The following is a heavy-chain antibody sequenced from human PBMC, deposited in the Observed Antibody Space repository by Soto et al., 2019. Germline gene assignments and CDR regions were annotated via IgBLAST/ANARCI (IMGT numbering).Heavy chain of an antibody. Sequence: ASVKVSCKASGYTFTSYYMHWVRQAPRQGLEWMGIINPSGGSTSYAQKFQGRVTMTRDTSTSTVYMELSSLRSEDTAVYYCARAGITMVRGVISYMDVWGKGTTVTVSS. CDR2: INPSGGST. CDR1: GYTFTSYY. CDR3: ARAGITMVRGVISYMDV. V-gene: IGHV1-46*03. D-gene: IGHD3-10*01. J-gene: IGHJ6*03.